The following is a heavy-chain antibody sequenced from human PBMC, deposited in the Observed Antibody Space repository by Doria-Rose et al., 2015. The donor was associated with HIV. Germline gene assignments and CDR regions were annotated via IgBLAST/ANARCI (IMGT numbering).Heavy chain of an antibody. Sequence: VQLVQSGGGLVKPGGSLRLSCAASGFTFSDAWMNWVRQAPGKGLEWVGRIKSKPDGGTTEYAAPVKGRFSISRDDSKNTLSLQMNILKTEDTAVYYCTTDRFFPSWGQGTMVTVS. CDR1: GFTFSDAW. V-gene: IGHV3-15*07. J-gene: IGHJ3*01. CDR3: TTDRFFPS. D-gene: IGHD3-16*01. CDR2: IKSKPDGGTT.